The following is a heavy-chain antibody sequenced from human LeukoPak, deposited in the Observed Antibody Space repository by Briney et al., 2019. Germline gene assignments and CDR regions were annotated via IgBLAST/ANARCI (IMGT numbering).Heavy chain of an antibody. D-gene: IGHD3-22*01. J-gene: IGHJ6*03. CDR3: ARGLRDEERHYGYYYMDV. Sequence: SDTLSLTCTVSGDSVSGYYGSWIRQPPGKGLEWIGYFYTSANTNYNPSLKSRVTMTVDTSKNQFSLKLTSVTAADTAVYYCARGLRDEERHYGYYYMDVWGKGTTVTVSS. CDR1: GDSVSGYY. CDR2: FYTSANT. V-gene: IGHV4-4*09.